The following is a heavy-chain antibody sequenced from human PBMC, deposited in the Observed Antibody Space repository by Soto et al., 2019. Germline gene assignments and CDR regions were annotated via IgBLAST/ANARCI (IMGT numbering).Heavy chain of an antibody. J-gene: IGHJ6*02. CDR3: ARRDSSSDHYYYYGMDV. CDR2: IDPSDSYT. CDR1: GYSFTSYW. Sequence: PGESLKISCKGSGYSFTSYWISWVRQMPGKGLEWMGRIDPSDSYTNYSPSFQGHVTISADKSISTAYLQWSSLKASDTAMYYCARRDSSSDHYYYYGMDVWGQGTTVTVSS. V-gene: IGHV5-10-1*01. D-gene: IGHD6-6*01.